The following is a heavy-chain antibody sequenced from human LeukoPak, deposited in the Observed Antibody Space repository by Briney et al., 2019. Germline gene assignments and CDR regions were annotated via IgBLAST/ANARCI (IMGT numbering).Heavy chain of an antibody. CDR1: GYTFTSYD. CDR3: ARDGAYCGGDCYGDAFDI. D-gene: IGHD2-21*02. J-gene: IGHJ3*02. Sequence: ASVKVSCKASGYTFTSYDINWVRQATGQGLEWMGWMNPNSGNTGYAQKFQGRVTMTRNTSISTAYMELSSLRSEDTAVYYCARDGAYCGGDCYGDAFDIWGQGTMVTVSS. CDR2: MNPNSGNT. V-gene: IGHV1-8*01.